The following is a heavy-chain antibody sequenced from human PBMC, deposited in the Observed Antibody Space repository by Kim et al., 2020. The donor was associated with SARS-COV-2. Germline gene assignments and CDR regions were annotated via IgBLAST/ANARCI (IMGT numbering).Heavy chain of an antibody. CDR3: ARHWGGIAAYWYFDL. Sequence: ETLSLTCTVSGGSISSSSYYWGWIRQPPGKGLEWIGSIYYSGSTYYNPSLKSRVTISVDTSKNQFSLKLSSVTAADTAVYYCARHWGGIAAYWYFDLWGRGTLVTVSS. D-gene: IGHD2-15*01. J-gene: IGHJ2*01. CDR2: IYYSGST. CDR1: GGSISSSSYY. V-gene: IGHV4-39*01.